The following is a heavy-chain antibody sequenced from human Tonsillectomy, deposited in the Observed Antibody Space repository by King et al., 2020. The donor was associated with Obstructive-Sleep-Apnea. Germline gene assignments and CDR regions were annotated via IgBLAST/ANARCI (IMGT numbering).Heavy chain of an antibody. V-gene: IGHV4-34*01. CDR1: GGSFSGYY. D-gene: IGHD2-21*01. CDR3: ARGSGIYPGGAYFQH. Sequence: VQLQQWGAGLLKPSETLSLTCAVYGGSFSGYYWSWIRQPPGKGLEWIGEINHSGTTNYNPSLKSRVTISVDTSKNQFSLKLSSVTAADTAVYYCARGSGIYPGGAYFQHWGQDTLVTVSS. CDR2: INHSGTT. J-gene: IGHJ1*01.